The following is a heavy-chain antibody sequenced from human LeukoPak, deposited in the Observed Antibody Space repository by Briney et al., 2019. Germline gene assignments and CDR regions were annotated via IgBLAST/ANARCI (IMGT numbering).Heavy chain of an antibody. CDR3: ARVVGSSSNTRYYFDY. CDR1: GGYISSSSYY. V-gene: IGHV4-39*01. CDR2: IYYSGST. D-gene: IGHD6-6*01. J-gene: IGHJ4*02. Sequence: SETLSLTCTVSGGYISSSSYYWGWIRQPPGKGLEWIGSIYYSGSTYYNPSLKSRVTISVDTSKNQFSLKLSSVTAADTAVYYYARVVGSSSNTRYYFDYWGQGTLVTVSS.